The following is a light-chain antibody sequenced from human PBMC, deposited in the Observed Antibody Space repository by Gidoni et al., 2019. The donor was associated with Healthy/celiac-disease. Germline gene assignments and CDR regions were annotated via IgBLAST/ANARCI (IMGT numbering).Light chain of an antibody. CDR2: WAS. CDR3: QQYYSTGYT. Sequence: EIVMTQSPDSLAVSLGERATINCKSSQSVLYSSNNKNYLAWYQQKPGQPPKLLIYWASTRESGVPDRFSGSGSGTDFTLTISSLQAEDVAVYYCQQYYSTGYTFGQXTKLEIK. J-gene: IGKJ2*01. CDR1: QSVLYSSNNKNY. V-gene: IGKV4-1*01.